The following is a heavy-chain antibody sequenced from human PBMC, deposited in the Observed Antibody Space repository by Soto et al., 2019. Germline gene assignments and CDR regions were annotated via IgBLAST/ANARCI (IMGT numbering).Heavy chain of an antibody. D-gene: IGHD1-1*01. V-gene: IGHV3-72*01. Sequence: GGSLRLSCAASGFTFSDHYMDWVRQAPGKXLEWVGRTRNKANSYTTEYAASVKGRFTISRDDSKNSLYLQMNSLKTEDTAVYYCARGATARTNYYYGLDAWGQGTTVTVSS. CDR1: GFTFSDHY. J-gene: IGHJ6*02. CDR3: ARGATARTNYYYGLDA. CDR2: TRNKANSYTT.